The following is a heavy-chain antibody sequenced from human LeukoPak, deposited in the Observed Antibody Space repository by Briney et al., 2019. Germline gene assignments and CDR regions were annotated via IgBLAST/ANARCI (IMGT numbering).Heavy chain of an antibody. D-gene: IGHD1-26*01. CDR3: ARDAVGAMPTRVGAFDI. CDR1: GFTFSSYS. CDR2: ISSSSSYI. V-gene: IGHV3-21*01. J-gene: IGHJ3*02. Sequence: PGGSLRLSCAASGFTFSSYSMNWVRQAPGKGLEWVSSISSSSSYIYYADSVKGRFTISRDNAKNSLYLQMNSLRAEGTAVYYCARDAVGAMPTRVGAFDIWGQGTMVTVSS.